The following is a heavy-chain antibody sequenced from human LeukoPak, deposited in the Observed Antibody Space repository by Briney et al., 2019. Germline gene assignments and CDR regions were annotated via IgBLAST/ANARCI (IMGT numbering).Heavy chain of an antibody. CDR3: ARPRGGYSYAYDAFDI. D-gene: IGHD5-18*01. CDR1: EFSVGSNY. J-gene: IGHJ3*02. CDR2: ISSSSSYI. V-gene: IGHV3-21*01. Sequence: GGSLRLSCAAPEFSVGSNYMTWVRQAPGKGLEWVSSISSSSSYIYYADSVKGRFTISRDNAKNSLFLQMHSLRAEDTAFYYCARPRGGYSYAYDAFDIWGQGTMVTVSS.